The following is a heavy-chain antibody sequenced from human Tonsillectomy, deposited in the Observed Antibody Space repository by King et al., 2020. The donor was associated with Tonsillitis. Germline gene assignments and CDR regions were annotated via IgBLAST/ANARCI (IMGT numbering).Heavy chain of an antibody. V-gene: IGHV4-59*01. D-gene: IGHD4-17*01. CDR1: GGSISNYY. Sequence: VQLQESGPGLVKPSETLSLTCTVSGGSISNYYWSWIRQPPGKGLEWIGYVYYSGSNSYNPSLKSRVTISVDTSKNQFSLKLSSVTAADTAVYYCAREGDGDYGYYGYYYYYMDVWGKGTTVTVSS. J-gene: IGHJ6*03. CDR3: AREGDGDYGYYGYYYYYMDV. CDR2: VYYSGSN.